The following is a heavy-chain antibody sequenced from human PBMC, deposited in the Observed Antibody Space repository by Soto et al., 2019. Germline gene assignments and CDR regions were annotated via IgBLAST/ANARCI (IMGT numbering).Heavy chain of an antibody. D-gene: IGHD2-2*01. CDR1: GLTLSNYW. CDR2: INQDGSGK. V-gene: IGHV3-7*01. CDR3: ARALTTVASV. Sequence: PGGSLRLSCAASGLTLSNYWMNWVRQAPGKGLEWVANINQDGSGKYYVDSVKGRFTISRDNAKNSLYLQMDSLRAEDTALYYCARALTTVASVWGQGTLVTVSS. J-gene: IGHJ4*02.